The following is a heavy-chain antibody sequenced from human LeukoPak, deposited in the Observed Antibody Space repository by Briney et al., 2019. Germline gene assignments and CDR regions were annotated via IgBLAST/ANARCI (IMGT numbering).Heavy chain of an antibody. J-gene: IGHJ5*02. CDR1: GYTFTSYG. V-gene: IGHV1-2*02. CDR3: ARDITMIVVANNWFDP. Sequence: GAAVKVSCKASGYTFTSYGISWVRQAPGQGLEWMGWINPNSGGTNYAQKFQGRVTMTRDTSISTAYMELSRLRSDDTAVYYCARDITMIVVANNWFDPWGQGTLVTVSS. CDR2: INPNSGGT. D-gene: IGHD3-22*01.